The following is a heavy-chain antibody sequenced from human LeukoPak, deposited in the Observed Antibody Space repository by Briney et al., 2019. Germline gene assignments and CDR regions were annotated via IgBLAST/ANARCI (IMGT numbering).Heavy chain of an antibody. J-gene: IGHJ5*02. CDR3: ARGLGSDYDFWSGPSRLGFDP. V-gene: IGHV4-39*07. CDR1: GGSISSSSYY. Sequence: SETLSLTCTVSGGSISSSSYYWGWIRQPPGKGLEWIGEINHSGSTNYNPSPKSRVTISVDTSKNQFSLKLSSVTAADTAVYYCARGLGSDYDFWSGPSRLGFDPWGQGTLVTVSS. D-gene: IGHD3-3*01. CDR2: INHSGST.